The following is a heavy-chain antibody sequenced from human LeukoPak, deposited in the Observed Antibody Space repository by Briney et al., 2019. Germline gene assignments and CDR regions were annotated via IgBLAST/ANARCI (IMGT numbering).Heavy chain of an antibody. Sequence: PGGSLRLSCAASGFTLSDDYMTCVRQAPRKGREWLSYISGNGGVIQYADSVKGRFTISRDNAKNLLYLQMDSLSVEDTAVYYCARDPRTVRIWGQGTLVTVSS. CDR3: ARDPRTVRI. J-gene: IGHJ4*02. CDR1: GFTLSDDY. CDR2: ISGNGGVI. D-gene: IGHD1-1*01. V-gene: IGHV3-11*04.